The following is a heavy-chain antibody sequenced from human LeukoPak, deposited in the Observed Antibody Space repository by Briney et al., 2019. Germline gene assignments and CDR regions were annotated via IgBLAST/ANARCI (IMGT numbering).Heavy chain of an antibody. J-gene: IGHJ4*02. CDR1: GDSPSSNNAA. CDR2: TYFRSKWYT. Sequence: SQTLSLTCAISGDSPSSNNAAWNWIRQSPSRGLQWLGRTYFRSKWYTDYAVSLKSRITINPHASKNQFSLQLNSVTPEDTAVYDCARDRHFPYYFDYWGQGTLVSVPS. V-gene: IGHV6-1*01. CDR3: ARDRHFPYYFDY. D-gene: IGHD2/OR15-2a*01.